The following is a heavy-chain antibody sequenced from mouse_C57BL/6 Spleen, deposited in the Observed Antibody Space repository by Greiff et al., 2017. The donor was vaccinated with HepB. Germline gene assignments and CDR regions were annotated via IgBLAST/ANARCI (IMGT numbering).Heavy chain of an antibody. CDR3: ARRSTMITTPWFAY. V-gene: IGHV5-17*01. CDR2: ISSGSSTI. Sequence: EVKLVESGGGLVKPGGSLKLSCAASGFTFSDYGMHWVRQAPEKGLEWVAYISSGSSTIYYADTVKGRFTISRDNAKNTLFLQMTSLRSEDTAMYYCARRSTMITTPWFAYWGQGTLVTVSA. CDR1: GFTFSDYG. D-gene: IGHD2-4*01. J-gene: IGHJ3*01.